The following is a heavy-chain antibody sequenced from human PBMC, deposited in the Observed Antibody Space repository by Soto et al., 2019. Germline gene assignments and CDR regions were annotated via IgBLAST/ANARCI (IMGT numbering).Heavy chain of an antibody. J-gene: IGHJ6*02. CDR2: ISGSGGST. Sequence: GGSLRLSCAASGFTFSSYAMSWVRQAPGKGLEWVSAISGSGGSTYYADSVKGRFTISRDNSKNTQYLQMNSLRAEDTAVYYWSKSSEYCSGGSCYSSNYYYGMDVWGQGTTVTVSS. CDR1: GFTFSSYA. V-gene: IGHV3-23*01. D-gene: IGHD2-15*01. CDR3: SKSSEYCSGGSCYSSNYYYGMDV.